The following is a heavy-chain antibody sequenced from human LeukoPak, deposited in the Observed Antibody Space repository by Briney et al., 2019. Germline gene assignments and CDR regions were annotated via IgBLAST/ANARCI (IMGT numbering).Heavy chain of an antibody. Sequence: GGSLRLSCTGSGFTFSSYGIHWIRQAPGKGLEWISYINEGSNNIFYADSVKGRFTISRDNAKNSLHLQMNSLRAEDTAVYYCAREGASSSFGYWGQGTLVTVSS. V-gene: IGHV3-48*01. CDR1: GFTFSSYG. CDR3: AREGASSSFGY. J-gene: IGHJ4*02. CDR2: INEGSNNI. D-gene: IGHD6-13*01.